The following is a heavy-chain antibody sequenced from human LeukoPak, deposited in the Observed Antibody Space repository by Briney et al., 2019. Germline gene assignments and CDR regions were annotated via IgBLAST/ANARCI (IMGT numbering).Heavy chain of an antibody. D-gene: IGHD6-13*01. V-gene: IGHV4-59*02. CDR2: IYYSGST. CDR1: GDSVNSDY. J-gene: IGHJ3*02. CDR3: ARDIAAAGTSAFDI. Sequence: SETLSLTCTVSGDSVNSDYWSWIRQPPGKGLEWIGYIYYSGSTNYSPSLKSRVTISLDTSKNQFSLRLSSVTAADTAVYYCARDIAAAGTSAFDIWGQGTMVTVSS.